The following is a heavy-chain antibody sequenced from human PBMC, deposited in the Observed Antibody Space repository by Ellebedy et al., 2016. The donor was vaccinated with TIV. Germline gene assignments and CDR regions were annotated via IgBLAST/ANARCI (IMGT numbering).Heavy chain of an antibody. CDR2: IKEDGSEG. Sequence: GESLKISCAASGFTFSLNWMYWVRQAPGKGLEWVANIKEDGSEGYYVDSVKGRFTISRDNAKNSLSLQMNSLRDEDTAVYYCARGPRFGESSFDYWGQGTLVTVSS. J-gene: IGHJ4*02. CDR1: GFTFSLNW. V-gene: IGHV3-7*01. D-gene: IGHD3-10*01. CDR3: ARGPRFGESSFDY.